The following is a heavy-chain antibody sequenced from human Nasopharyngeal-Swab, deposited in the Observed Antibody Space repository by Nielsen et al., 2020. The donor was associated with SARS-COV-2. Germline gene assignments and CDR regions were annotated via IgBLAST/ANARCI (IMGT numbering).Heavy chain of an antibody. Sequence: SETLSLTCTVSGGSISSYYWSWIRQPPGKGLEWIGYIYYSGSTNYNPSLKSRVTISVDTSTNQFSLKLSSVTAADTAVYYCARHKVGSTMVRDDAFDIWGQGTMVTVSS. CDR1: GGSISSYY. CDR3: ARHKVGSTMVRDDAFDI. CDR2: IYYSGST. J-gene: IGHJ3*02. V-gene: IGHV4-59*08. D-gene: IGHD3-10*01.